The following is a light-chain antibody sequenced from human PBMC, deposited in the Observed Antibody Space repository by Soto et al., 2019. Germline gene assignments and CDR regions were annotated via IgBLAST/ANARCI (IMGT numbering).Light chain of an antibody. Sequence: QSVLTQPPSASGTLGHRVTISCSGSSSNIGSNYVYWYQQLPGTAPKLLIYRNNQRPSGVPDRFSGSKSGTSASLAIRGLRSEDEADYYCAAWDDSLSVVFVGGTKVTVL. CDR2: RNN. CDR1: SSNIGSNY. CDR3: AAWDDSLSVV. J-gene: IGLJ2*01. V-gene: IGLV1-47*01.